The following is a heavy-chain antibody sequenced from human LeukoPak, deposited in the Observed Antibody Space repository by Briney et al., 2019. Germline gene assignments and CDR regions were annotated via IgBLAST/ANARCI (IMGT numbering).Heavy chain of an antibody. V-gene: IGHV1-69*13. J-gene: IGHJ6*02. D-gene: IGHD4-17*01. CDR1: GYTFTGYY. CDR2: IIPIFGTA. CDR3: ARVGYGDYAYYYYYGMDV. Sequence: GASVKASCKASGYTFTGYYMHWVRQAPGQGLEWMGGIIPIFGTANYAQKFQGRVTITADESTSTAYMELSSLRSEDTAVYYCARVGYGDYAYYYYYGMDVWGQGTTVTVSS.